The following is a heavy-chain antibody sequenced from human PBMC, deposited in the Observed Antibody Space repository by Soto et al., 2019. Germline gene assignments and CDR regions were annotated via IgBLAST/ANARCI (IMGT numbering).Heavy chain of an antibody. V-gene: IGHV4-30-2*06. Sequence: QLQLQESGSGLVKPSQTLSVTCAVSGGSLSDTAYSWNWIRQSPGKGFEWMGNVWHNGATQYNPSLKSRITVSLDRTKNHFSLTVGSVTAADTAVYLCARGSGDFGNHYFDHWGQGTLVTVSS. D-gene: IGHD4-17*01. CDR3: ARGSGDFGNHYFDH. J-gene: IGHJ4*02. CDR1: GGSLSDTAYS. CDR2: VWHNGAT.